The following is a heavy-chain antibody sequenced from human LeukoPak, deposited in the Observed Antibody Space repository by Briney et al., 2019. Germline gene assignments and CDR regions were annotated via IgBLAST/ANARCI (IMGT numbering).Heavy chain of an antibody. D-gene: IGHD5-12*01. CDR2: IYYSGST. Sequence: SETLSLTCTVSGGSVSSGSYYWSWIRQPPGKGLEWIGYIYYSGSTNYNPSLKSRVTISVDTSKNQFSLKLSSVTAADTAVYYCAKMVDIVAAGWFDPWGQGTLVTVFS. V-gene: IGHV4-61*01. J-gene: IGHJ5*02. CDR1: GGSVSSGSYY. CDR3: AKMVDIVAAGWFDP.